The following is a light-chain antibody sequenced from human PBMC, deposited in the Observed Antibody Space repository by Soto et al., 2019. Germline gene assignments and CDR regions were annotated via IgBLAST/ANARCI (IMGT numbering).Light chain of an antibody. CDR1: QSVSSS. V-gene: IGKV3-15*01. Sequence: EIVMTQSPSTLSVSPLERATLSCRASQSVSSSLAWYQQKPGQAPRLLIYGASTRATGIPARFSGSGSGTEFTLTISSLQSEDFAVYYCQQYNNWWTFGQGTKV. CDR2: GAS. CDR3: QQYNNWWT. J-gene: IGKJ1*01.